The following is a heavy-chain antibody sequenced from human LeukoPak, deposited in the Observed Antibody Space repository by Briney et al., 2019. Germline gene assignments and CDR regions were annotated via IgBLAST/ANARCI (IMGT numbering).Heavy chain of an antibody. CDR2: ISGSGGST. V-gene: IGHV3-23*01. Sequence: GGSLRLSCAASGFTFSSYSMNWVRQAPGKGLEWVSAISGSGGSTYYADSVKGRFTISRDNSKNTLYLQMNSLRAEDTAVYYCAKVFSLRWFSYYFDYWGQGTLVTVSS. D-gene: IGHD2-15*01. CDR1: GFTFSSYS. J-gene: IGHJ4*02. CDR3: AKVFSLRWFSYYFDY.